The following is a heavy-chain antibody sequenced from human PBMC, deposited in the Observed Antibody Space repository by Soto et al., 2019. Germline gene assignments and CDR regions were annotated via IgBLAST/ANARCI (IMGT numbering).Heavy chain of an antibody. CDR3: AKDDSQSPEYSSSWSPFDY. D-gene: IGHD6-13*01. CDR2: ISGSGGST. CDR1: GFTFSSYA. V-gene: IGHV3-23*01. Sequence: GGSLRLSCAASGFTFSSYAMSWVRQAPGKGLEWVSAISGSGGSTYYADSVKGRFTISRDNSKNTLYLQMNSLRAEDTAVYYCAKDDSQSPEYSSSWSPFDYWGQGTLVTVSS. J-gene: IGHJ4*02.